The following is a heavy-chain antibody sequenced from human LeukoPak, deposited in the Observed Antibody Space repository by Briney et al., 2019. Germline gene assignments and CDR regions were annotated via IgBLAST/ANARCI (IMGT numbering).Heavy chain of an antibody. D-gene: IGHD4-23*01. V-gene: IGHV3-48*02. Sequence: GGSLRDSCAASGFTLSTYGMNRVRQAPGKGLDWVSYITTSSSTYYADSVKGRFTITRDNAKNSLFLHMNSLRDEDTAVYYCAIHGPNSGCNFDFEGHGTVITVSS. J-gene: IGHJ4*01. CDR1: GFTLSTYG. CDR3: AIHGPNSGCNFDF. CDR2: ITTSSST.